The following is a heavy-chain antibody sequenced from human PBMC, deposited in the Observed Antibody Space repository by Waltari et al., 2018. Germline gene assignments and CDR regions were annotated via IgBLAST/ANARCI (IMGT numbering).Heavy chain of an antibody. CDR1: GGTFSSYA. CDR2: IIPIFGTA. CDR3: ASSVYSSSWYVMDY. J-gene: IGHJ4*02. V-gene: IGHV1-69*13. Sequence: QLQLVQSGAEVKKPGSSVNFSCKASGGTFSSYAISWVRPPPGQGLEWMGGIIPIFGTANYAQKFQGRVTITADESTSTAYMELSSLRSEDTAVYYCASSVYSSSWYVMDYWGQGTLVTVSS. D-gene: IGHD6-13*01.